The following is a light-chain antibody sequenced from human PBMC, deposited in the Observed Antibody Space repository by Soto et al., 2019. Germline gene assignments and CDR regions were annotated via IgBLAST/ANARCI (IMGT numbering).Light chain of an antibody. CDR1: QSINTW. Sequence: DIQLTQSPSTLSASVGDRVTITCRASQSINTWLAWYQQEPGKAPKLLIHDAPSLESGVPSRFSGSGSVTEFTLTISSLQPDDLGTYYCQQYNTNSPWTFGQGTKVEIK. CDR3: QQYNTNSPWT. J-gene: IGKJ1*01. CDR2: DAP. V-gene: IGKV1-5*01.